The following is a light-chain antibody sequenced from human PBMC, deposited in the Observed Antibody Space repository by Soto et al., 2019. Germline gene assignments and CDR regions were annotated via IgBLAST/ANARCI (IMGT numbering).Light chain of an antibody. J-gene: IGKJ4*01. CDR3: QQYGSSLLT. CDR2: GAS. Sequence: EIVLTQSPGTLSLSPGERATLSCRASQSVSSSYLAWYQQKPGQAPRLLIYGASSRATGIPDRFSGSGSGTDFTITISRLEPGDFAVYYCQQYGSSLLTFGGGTKVEIK. CDR1: QSVSSSY. V-gene: IGKV3-20*01.